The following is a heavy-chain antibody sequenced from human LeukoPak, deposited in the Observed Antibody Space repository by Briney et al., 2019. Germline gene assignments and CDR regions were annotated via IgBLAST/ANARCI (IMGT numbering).Heavy chain of an antibody. Sequence: GGSLRFSCAASGFTFSSYSMNWVRQAPGKGLEWVSYISSSSTTIYYADSVKGRFTISRYNAKNSLYLQMNSLRAEDTAVYYCARDGNQFDYWGQGTLVTVSS. V-gene: IGHV3-48*01. J-gene: IGHJ4*02. CDR1: GFTFSSYS. D-gene: IGHD1-14*01. CDR2: ISSSSTTI. CDR3: ARDGNQFDY.